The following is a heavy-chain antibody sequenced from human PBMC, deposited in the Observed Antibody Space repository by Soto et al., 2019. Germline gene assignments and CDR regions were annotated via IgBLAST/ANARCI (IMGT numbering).Heavy chain of an antibody. CDR3: ARAHTMMILDRFDP. D-gene: IGHD3-22*01. CDR1: GYAFSSYW. Sequence: GESLKISCQGSGYAFSSYWIAWVRQMPGKGLEWMGIIYPGDSDTRYSPSFQGQVTISVDKSITTVYLDMNSLTADDSGVFYCARAHTMMILDRFDPWGHGTLVTVSS. J-gene: IGHJ5*02. V-gene: IGHV5-51*01. CDR2: IYPGDSDT.